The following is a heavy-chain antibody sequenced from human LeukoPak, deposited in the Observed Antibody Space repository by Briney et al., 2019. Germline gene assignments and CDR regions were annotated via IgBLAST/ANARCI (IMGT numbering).Heavy chain of an antibody. J-gene: IGHJ4*02. CDR2: ISGSGGST. V-gene: IGHV3-23*01. D-gene: IGHD2-2*01. CDR3: AKDKVPAAFDY. Sequence: PGGSLRLSCAASGFTFSNYPMTWVRQAPGKGLEWVSAISGSGGSTYYADSVKGRFTISRDNSKNTLYLQMNSLSAEDTAVYYCAKDKVPAAFDYWGQGTLVTVSS. CDR1: GFTFSNYP.